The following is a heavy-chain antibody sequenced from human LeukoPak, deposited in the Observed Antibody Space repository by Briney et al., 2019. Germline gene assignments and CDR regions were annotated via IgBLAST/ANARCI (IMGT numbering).Heavy chain of an antibody. CDR2: ISGSGGST. CDR3: ARDEPYSSGWLESVFDY. J-gene: IGHJ4*02. CDR1: GFTFSSYA. V-gene: IGHV3-23*01. D-gene: IGHD6-19*01. Sequence: GGSLRLSCAASGFTFSSYAMSWVRQAPGKGLEWVSAISGSGGSTYYADSVKGRFTISRDNSKNTLYLQMNSLRAEDTAVYYCARDEPYSSGWLESVFDYWGQGTLVTVSS.